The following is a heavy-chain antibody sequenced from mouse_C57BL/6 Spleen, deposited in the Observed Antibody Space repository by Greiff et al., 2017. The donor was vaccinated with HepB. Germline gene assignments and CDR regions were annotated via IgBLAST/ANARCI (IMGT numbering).Heavy chain of an antibody. CDR2: INPYNGDT. J-gene: IGHJ1*03. D-gene: IGHD2-3*01. V-gene: IGHV1-20*01. Sequence: VQLQQSGPELVKPGDSVKISCKASGYSFTGYFMNWVMQSHGKSLEWIGRINPYNGDTFYNQKFKGKATLTVDKSSSTAHMELRSLTSEDSAVYYCARFYDGYPWYFDVWGTGTTVTVSS. CDR3: ARFYDGYPWYFDV. CDR1: GYSFTGYF.